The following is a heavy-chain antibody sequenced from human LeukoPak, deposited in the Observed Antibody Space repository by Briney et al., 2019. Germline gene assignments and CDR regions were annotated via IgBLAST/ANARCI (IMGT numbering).Heavy chain of an antibody. V-gene: IGHV4-34*01. J-gene: IGHJ4*02. CDR3: ASGYSSSWYYFDY. CDR1: GGSFSGYY. D-gene: IGHD6-13*01. Sequence: SETLSLTCAVYGGSFSGYYWSWIRQPPGKGLEWIGEINHSGSTNYNPSLKSRVTISVDTSKNRFSLKLSSVTAADTAVYYCASGYSSSWYYFDYWGQGTLATVSS. CDR2: INHSGST.